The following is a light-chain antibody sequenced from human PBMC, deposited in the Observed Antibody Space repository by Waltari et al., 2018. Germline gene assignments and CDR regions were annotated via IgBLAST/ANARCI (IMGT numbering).Light chain of an antibody. Sequence: QSALTQPASVSGSPGQSITISCTGTSSDVGNYDLVSWYQHLPGKPPKLLIYEVIKRPLGISNRFSASKSGNTASLTISGLQAEDEGDYFCCSYAGSRTYYVFGTGTTVSV. CDR1: SSDVGNYDL. CDR2: EVI. CDR3: CSYAGSRTYYV. V-gene: IGLV2-23*02. J-gene: IGLJ1*01.